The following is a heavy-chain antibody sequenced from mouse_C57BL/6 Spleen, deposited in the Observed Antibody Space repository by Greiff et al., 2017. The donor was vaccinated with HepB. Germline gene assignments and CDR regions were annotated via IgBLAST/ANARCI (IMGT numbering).Heavy chain of an antibody. Sequence: QVQLQQSGAELAKPGASVKLSCKASGYTFTSYWMHWVKQRPGQGLEWIGYINPSSGYTKYNQKFKDKATLTADKSSSTAYMQLSSLTYEDSAVYYCARTTTVVAPYFDVWGTGTTVTVSS. V-gene: IGHV1-7*01. CDR2: INPSSGYT. J-gene: IGHJ1*03. D-gene: IGHD1-1*01. CDR3: ARTTTVVAPYFDV. CDR1: GYTFTSYW.